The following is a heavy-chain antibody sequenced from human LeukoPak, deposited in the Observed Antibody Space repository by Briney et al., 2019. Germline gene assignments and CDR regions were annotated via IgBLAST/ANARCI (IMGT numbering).Heavy chain of an antibody. CDR3: ARDILGSQTPFDY. J-gene: IGHJ4*02. Sequence: GGSLRLSCAASGFTFSSYWMSWVRQAPGKGLEWVSSISSSSIYIYYADSVKGRFTISRDNAKKSLYLQMNSLRAEDTAVYYCARDILGSQTPFDYWGQGTLVTVSS. V-gene: IGHV3-21*01. D-gene: IGHD1-26*01. CDR1: GFTFSSYW. CDR2: ISSSSIYI.